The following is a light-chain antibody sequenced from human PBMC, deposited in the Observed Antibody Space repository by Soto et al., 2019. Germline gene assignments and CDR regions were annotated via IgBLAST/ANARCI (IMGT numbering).Light chain of an antibody. J-gene: IGKJ1*01. CDR2: DAY. CDR3: QQYGSSPTWT. CDR1: QSFRGL. Sequence: VLTQSPVTLSLSPGERANISCRASQSFRGLLAWYQQKPGQAPRLLIYDAYNRATGIPDRFSGSGSGTEFTLTISRLEPEDFALYYCQQYGSSPTWTFGQGTKVDIK. V-gene: IGKV3-20*01.